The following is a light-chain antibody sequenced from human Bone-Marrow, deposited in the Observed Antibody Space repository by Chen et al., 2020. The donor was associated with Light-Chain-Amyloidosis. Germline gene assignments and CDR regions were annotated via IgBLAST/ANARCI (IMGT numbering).Light chain of an antibody. V-gene: IGLV3-21*02. J-gene: IGLJ3*02. Sequence: SYVLTQPSSVSVAPGQTATIACGGNNIGSTSVHWYQQTPGQAPLLVVYDDSDRPSGVPERLSCSNSGNTTTLTISRVEAGDEADYYYQVWDRSSDRPVFGGGTKLTVL. CDR2: DDS. CDR3: QVWDRSSDRPV. CDR1: NIGSTS.